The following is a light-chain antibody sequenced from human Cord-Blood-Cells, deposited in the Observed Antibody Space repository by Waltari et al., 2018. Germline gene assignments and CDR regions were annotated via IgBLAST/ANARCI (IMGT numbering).Light chain of an antibody. J-gene: IGLJ3*02. V-gene: IGLV2-14*03. CDR1: SSDVGGYNY. CDR2: DVS. Sequence: QSALTQPASVSGSPGQSITISCTGTSSDVGGYNYVSLYQQHPGKTPKLLIYDVSNRPSGVSNHFSGSKSGNTAALTISGLQAEDEADYYCSSYTSSSTWVFGGGTKLTVL. CDR3: SSYTSSSTWV.